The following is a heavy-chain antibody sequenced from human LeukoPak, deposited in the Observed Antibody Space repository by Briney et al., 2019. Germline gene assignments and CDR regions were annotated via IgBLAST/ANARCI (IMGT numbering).Heavy chain of an antibody. CDR1: GYTFSDYT. Sequence: GGSLRLSCGASGYTFSDYTMNWVRQAPGKGPEWISYISSGGSVMHYADSVKGRFTISRDNVENSLYLQMNSLRVEDTAVYYCTRDLEYWGQGVLVSVSS. J-gene: IGHJ4*02. V-gene: IGHV3-48*01. CDR3: TRDLEY. CDR2: ISSGGSVM.